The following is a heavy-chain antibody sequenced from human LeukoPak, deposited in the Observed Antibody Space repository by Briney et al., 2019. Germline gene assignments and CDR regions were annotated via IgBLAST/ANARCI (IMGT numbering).Heavy chain of an antibody. CDR1: GFTFTRYS. D-gene: IGHD3-22*01. CDR2: VNIRSSNI. CDR3: ARDSGLSGYYFDH. Sequence: PGGSLRLSCAASGFTFTRYSMNCVRQAPGKGLEWVAYVNIRSSNISYADSVRGRFTISRDNAKDSLYLQMNRLSAEDTAVYYCARDSGLSGYYFDHWGQGTTVTVSS. V-gene: IGHV3-48*01. J-gene: IGHJ4*02.